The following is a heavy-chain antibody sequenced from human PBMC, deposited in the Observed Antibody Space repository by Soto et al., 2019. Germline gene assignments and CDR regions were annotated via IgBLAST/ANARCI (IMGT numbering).Heavy chain of an antibody. J-gene: IGHJ4*02. CDR3: ARRYRSAGLRGHQFDY. CDR2: IYYSGST. Sequence: SETLSLTCTVSGGSISSSSYYWGWIRQPPGKGLEWIGSIYYSGSTYYNPSLKSRVTISVDTSKNQFSLKLSSVTAADTAVYYCARRYRSAGLRGHQFDYWGQGTLVTVSS. CDR1: GGSISSSSYY. D-gene: IGHD6-13*01. V-gene: IGHV4-39*01.